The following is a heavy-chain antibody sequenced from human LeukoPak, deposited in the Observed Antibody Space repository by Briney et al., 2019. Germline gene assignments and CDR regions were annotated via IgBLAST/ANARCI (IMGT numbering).Heavy chain of an antibody. CDR3: AGRNCSSTSCLGGFYYYYYYMDV. CDR1: GGTFSSYA. CDR2: IIPIFGTA. Sequence: GASVKVSCKASGGTFSSYAISWVRQAPGQGLEWMGGIIPIFGTANYAQKFQGRVTITADESTSTAYMELSSLRSEDTAVYYCAGRNCSSTSCLGGFYYYYYYMDVWGKGTTVTVSS. V-gene: IGHV1-69*01. D-gene: IGHD2-2*01. J-gene: IGHJ6*03.